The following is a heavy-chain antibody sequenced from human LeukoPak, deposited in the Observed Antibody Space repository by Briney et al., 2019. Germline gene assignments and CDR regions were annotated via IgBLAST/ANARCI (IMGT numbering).Heavy chain of an antibody. CDR2: IYYSGST. J-gene: IGHJ5*02. D-gene: IGHD2-15*01. Sequence: SETLSLTCTVSGGSISSSSYYWGWIRQPPGKGLEWIGSIYYSGSTYYIPSLKSRVTISVDTSKNQFSLKLSSVTAADTAVYYCARDPAGVVVVAAARFDPWGQGTLVTVSS. CDR3: ARDPAGVVVVAAARFDP. V-gene: IGHV4-39*07. CDR1: GGSISSSSYY.